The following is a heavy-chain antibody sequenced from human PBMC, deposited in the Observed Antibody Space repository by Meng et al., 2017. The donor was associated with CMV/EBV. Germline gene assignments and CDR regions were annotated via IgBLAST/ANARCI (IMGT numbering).Heavy chain of an antibody. D-gene: IGHD3-22*01. CDR2: ISAYNGNT. J-gene: IGHJ6*02. CDR1: GYTFTSYG. V-gene: IGHV1-18*01. CDR3: ARDPGDSSGYYPVYYYYGMDV. Sequence: ASVKVSCKASGYTFTSYGISWVRQAPGQGLEWMGWISAYNGNTNYAQKLQGRVTMTTDTSTSTAYMELRSLRSDDTVVYYCARDPGDSSGYYPVYYYYGMDVWGQGTTVTVSS.